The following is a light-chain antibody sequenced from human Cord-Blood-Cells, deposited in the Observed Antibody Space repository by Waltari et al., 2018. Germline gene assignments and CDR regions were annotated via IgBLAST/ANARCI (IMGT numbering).Light chain of an antibody. CDR2: EGS. Sequence: QSALTQPASVSGSPGQPITLSCTGTSSDVGRYNLVSWYQQHPGKAPKLMIYEGSKRPAGVFNRFSGSKSGNTASLTISGLQAEDEADYYCCSYAGSSTWVFGGGTKLTVL. CDR1: SSDVGRYNL. J-gene: IGLJ3*02. V-gene: IGLV2-23*01. CDR3: CSYAGSSTWV.